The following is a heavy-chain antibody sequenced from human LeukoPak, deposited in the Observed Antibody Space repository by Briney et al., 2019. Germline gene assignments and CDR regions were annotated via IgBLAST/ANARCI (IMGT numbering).Heavy chain of an antibody. CDR3: AKVLDSLNSSWRYYFDY. D-gene: IGHD6-13*01. Sequence: GGSLRLSCVAAGFPFRTYAMHWVRQAPGKGLEWVAFIRYDGSNKYYADSVKGRFTISRDNSKNTLYLQMNSLRAEDTAVYYCAKVLDSLNSSWRYYFDYWGQGTLVTVSS. J-gene: IGHJ4*02. V-gene: IGHV3-30*02. CDR1: GFPFRTYA. CDR2: IRYDGSNK.